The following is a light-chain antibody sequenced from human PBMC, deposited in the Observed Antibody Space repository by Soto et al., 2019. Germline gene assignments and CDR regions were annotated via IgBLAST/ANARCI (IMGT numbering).Light chain of an antibody. Sequence: EIVMTQSPATLSLSPGERATLSCRASQTITSNLAWYQQKPGQAPRLLIYGASTRATGIPARFSGSGSGTEFTLTISSLQSEDFAVYYCQQYNAWRTFGQGTKVEIK. CDR1: QTITSN. CDR3: QQYNAWRT. V-gene: IGKV3-15*01. CDR2: GAS. J-gene: IGKJ1*01.